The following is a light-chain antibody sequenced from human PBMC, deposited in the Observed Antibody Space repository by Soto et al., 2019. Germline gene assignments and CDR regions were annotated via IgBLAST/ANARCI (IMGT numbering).Light chain of an antibody. CDR2: DAS. Sequence: EIVLTQSPATLSLSPGETATLSCRASQRISSYLAWYQQKPGKAPRLLIYDASNRATGIPARFSGSGSGTDFTLTIRSLEPEDFAFYYCQQRTNWPPRFTFGPGTKVDIK. J-gene: IGKJ3*01. CDR1: QRISSY. V-gene: IGKV3-11*01. CDR3: QQRTNWPPRFT.